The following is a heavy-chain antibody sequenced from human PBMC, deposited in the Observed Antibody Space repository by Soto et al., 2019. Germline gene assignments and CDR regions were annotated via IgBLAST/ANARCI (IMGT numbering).Heavy chain of an antibody. D-gene: IGHD6-6*01. CDR2: ISGSDDST. CDR3: AKRSSSSTSDY. J-gene: IGHJ4*02. CDR1: GFTFSSYA. V-gene: IGHV3-23*01. Sequence: EVQLLESGGGLVQPGESLRLSCAASGFTFSSYAMSWVRQAPGKGLEWVSVISGSDDSTYYADSVKGRFTISRDNSKNTLYLHMNSLRAEDTAVYYCAKRSSSSTSDYWGQGTLVTVSS.